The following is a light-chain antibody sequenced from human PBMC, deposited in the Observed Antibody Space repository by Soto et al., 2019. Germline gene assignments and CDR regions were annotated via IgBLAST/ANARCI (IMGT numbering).Light chain of an antibody. CDR3: SSYTTSNTRQIV. CDR1: SSDVGGYNY. CDR2: DVS. V-gene: IGLV2-14*03. Sequence: QSALSHPGSVSGSPGQSITITCTGTSSDVGGYNYVSWYQHHPGKAPKLIIYDVSNRPSGVSIRFSGSKSDNTASLTISGLQPEDEADYHCSSYTTSNTRQIVFGTGTKVTVL. J-gene: IGLJ1*01.